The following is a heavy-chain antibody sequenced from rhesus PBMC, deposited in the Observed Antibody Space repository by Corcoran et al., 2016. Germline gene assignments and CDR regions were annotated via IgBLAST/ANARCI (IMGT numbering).Heavy chain of an antibody. Sequence: EVQLVETGGGLVQPGGSLTLSCAASGFTFSSYGMSCVLQAPGKVLEWVSAINRGWGSTYYADSVKVRFTISRDNAKNTLSLQMNSRRAEDTAVYYCAQGAGYFDYWGQGVLVTVSS. V-gene: IGHV3S5*01. CDR2: INRGWGST. CDR1: GFTFSSYG. CDR3: AQGAGYFDY. J-gene: IGHJ4*01.